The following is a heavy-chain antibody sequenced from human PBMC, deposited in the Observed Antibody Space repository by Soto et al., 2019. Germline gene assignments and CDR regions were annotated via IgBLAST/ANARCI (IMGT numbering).Heavy chain of an antibody. J-gene: IGHJ6*02. CDR3: ARGEVEMATTHYYYGMDV. D-gene: IGHD1-1*01. CDR2: ISSSSSYI. CDR1: GFTFSSYS. Sequence: PGGSLRLSCAASGFTFSSYSMNWVRQAPGKGLEWVSSISSSSSYIYYADSVKGRFTISRDNAKNSLYLQMNSLRAEDTAVYYCARGEVEMATTHYYYGMDVWGQGTTVTVSS. V-gene: IGHV3-21*01.